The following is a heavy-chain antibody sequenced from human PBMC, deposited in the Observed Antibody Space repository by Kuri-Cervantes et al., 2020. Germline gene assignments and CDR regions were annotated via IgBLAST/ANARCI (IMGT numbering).Heavy chain of an antibody. CDR1: GFIIDDYA. Sequence: SLKISCAASGFIIDDYAMHWVRQAPEKGLEWVSGISWNSGSIGYADSVKGRFTISRENAKNSLYLQMNSLRAEDTAVYYCARIGIAVASYYYMDVWGKGTTVTVSS. CDR2: ISWNSGSI. V-gene: IGHV3-9*01. J-gene: IGHJ6*03. CDR3: ARIGIAVASYYYMDV. D-gene: IGHD6-19*01.